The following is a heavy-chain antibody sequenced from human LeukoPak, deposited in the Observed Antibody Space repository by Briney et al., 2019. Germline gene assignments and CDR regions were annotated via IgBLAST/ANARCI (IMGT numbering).Heavy chain of an antibody. CDR3: ARGDSSGWYEGWFDP. D-gene: IGHD6-19*01. V-gene: IGHV4-59*01. CDR1: GGSISSYY. Sequence: PSETLSLTCTVSGGSISSYYWSWIRQPPGKGLEWIGYIYYSGSTNYNPSLKSRVTISVDTSKNQFSLKLSSVTAADTAVYYCARGDSSGWYEGWFDPWGLGTLVTVSS. CDR2: IYYSGST. J-gene: IGHJ5*02.